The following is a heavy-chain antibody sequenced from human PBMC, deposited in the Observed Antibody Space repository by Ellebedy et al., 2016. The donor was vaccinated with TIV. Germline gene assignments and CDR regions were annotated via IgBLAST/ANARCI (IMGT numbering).Heavy chain of an antibody. J-gene: IGHJ4*02. CDR3: ARDAVNTFLHY. CDR2: IYSSGIT. Sequence: SETLSLXXTVSGGSVTGGSYYWTWIRQPPGKGLEWIGFIYSSGITNYNPSLKSRVIISVDTSKNQFSLKVTSLTAADTAVYYCARDAVNTFLHYWGQGTPVTVSS. V-gene: IGHV4-61*01. D-gene: IGHD2/OR15-2a*01. CDR1: GGSVTGGSYY.